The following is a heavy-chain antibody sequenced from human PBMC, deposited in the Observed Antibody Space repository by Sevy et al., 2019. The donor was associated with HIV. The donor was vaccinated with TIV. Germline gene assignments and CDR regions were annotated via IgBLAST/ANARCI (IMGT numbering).Heavy chain of an antibody. V-gene: IGHV1-2*06. J-gene: IGHJ4*02. Sequence: ASVKVSCKASGYTFTGYYMHWVRQAPGQGLERMGRINPNSSGTNYAQKFQGRVTMTRDTSISTAYMELSRLRSDDTAMYYCASLSVVPTGRSKGYFDYWGQGTVVTVSS. CDR2: INPNSSGT. CDR1: GYTFTGYY. D-gene: IGHD2-2*01. CDR3: ASLSVVPTGRSKGYFDY.